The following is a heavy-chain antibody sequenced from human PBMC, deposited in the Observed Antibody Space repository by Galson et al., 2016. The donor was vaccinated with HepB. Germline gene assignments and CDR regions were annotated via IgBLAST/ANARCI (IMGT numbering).Heavy chain of an antibody. D-gene: IGHD6-13*01. CDR1: GFTFSNYG. CDR3: AKARTPGTIATTASRSGVDV. V-gene: IGHV3-30*18. CDR2: MAFDGSDK. Sequence: SLRLSCAASGFTFSNYGIHWVRQVSGKGLEWVAVMAFDGSDKYYTDSVRGRFTISRDNSNNTLYLQMNSLRAEDTAVYYCAKARTPGTIATTASRSGVDVWGQGATVSVSS. J-gene: IGHJ6*02.